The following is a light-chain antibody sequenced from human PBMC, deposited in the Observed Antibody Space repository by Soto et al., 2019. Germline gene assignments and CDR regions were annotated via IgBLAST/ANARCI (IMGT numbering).Light chain of an antibody. Sequence: EIVLTQSPATLSLSPGERATLSCRASQSVSSYLAWYQQKPGQAPRLLIYDASNRATGIPARLSGSGSGTDFTLTISSLEPEDFAVYYCQQRSNLFGQGTRLEI. V-gene: IGKV3-11*01. CDR2: DAS. CDR3: QQRSNL. CDR1: QSVSSY. J-gene: IGKJ5*01.